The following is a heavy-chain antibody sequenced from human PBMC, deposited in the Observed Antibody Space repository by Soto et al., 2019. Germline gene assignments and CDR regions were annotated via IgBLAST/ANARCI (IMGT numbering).Heavy chain of an antibody. V-gene: IGHV3-49*04. J-gene: IGHJ4*02. CDR1: VFTFGDYA. CDR2: IRSKAYGGTT. CDR3: TREYVDTAMVWPFEY. D-gene: IGHD5-18*01. Sequence: PVGSLRLSCTSSVFTFGDYAISCVRHAPGKGLEWVGFIRSKAYGGTTEYAASVKGRFTISRDDSKSIAYMQMNSLKTEDTAVYYCTREYVDTAMVWPFEYWGQGTLVNVSS.